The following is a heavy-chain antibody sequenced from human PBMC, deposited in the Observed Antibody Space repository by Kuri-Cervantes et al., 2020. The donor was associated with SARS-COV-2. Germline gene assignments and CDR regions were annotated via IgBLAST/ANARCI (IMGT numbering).Heavy chain of an antibody. CDR2: ISYDGSNK. D-gene: IGHD1-14*01. CDR1: GFTFSSYA. J-gene: IGHJ6*02. Sequence: LSLTCAASGFTFSSYAMHWVRQAPGKGLEWVAVISYDGSNKYYADSVKGRSTISRDNSKNTLYLQMNSLRAEDTAVYYCARDVNRGYYYGMDVWGQGTTVTVSS. CDR3: ARDVNRGYYYGMDV. V-gene: IGHV3-30*07.